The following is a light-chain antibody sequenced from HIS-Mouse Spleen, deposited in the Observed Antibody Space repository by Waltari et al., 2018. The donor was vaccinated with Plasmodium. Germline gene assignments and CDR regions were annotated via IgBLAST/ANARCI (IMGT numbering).Light chain of an antibody. V-gene: IGLV3-25*03. Sequence: SYELTQPPSLSVSPGQTARITCSGDALPQQYAYWYQQKPGPAPVLVINKDSERPSGIPERFSGSSSGTTVTLTISGVQAEDEADYYCQSADSSGTYQVFGGGTKLTVL. CDR2: KDS. CDR1: ALPQQY. J-gene: IGLJ2*01. CDR3: QSADSSGTYQV.